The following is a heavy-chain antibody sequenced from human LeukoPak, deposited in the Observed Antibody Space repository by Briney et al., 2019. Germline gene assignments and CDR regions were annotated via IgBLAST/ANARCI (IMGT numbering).Heavy chain of an antibody. V-gene: IGHV1-46*01. CDR3: ARDLHRVVVRGVPHYYYYMDV. Sequence: ASVKVSCKASGYTFTSYYMHWVRQAPGQGLEWMGIINPSGGSTSYAQKFQGRVTMTRDTSTSTVYMELSSLRSEDTAVYYCARDLHRVVVRGVPHYYYYMDVWGKGTTVTISS. J-gene: IGHJ6*03. CDR1: GYTFTSYY. D-gene: IGHD3-10*01. CDR2: INPSGGST.